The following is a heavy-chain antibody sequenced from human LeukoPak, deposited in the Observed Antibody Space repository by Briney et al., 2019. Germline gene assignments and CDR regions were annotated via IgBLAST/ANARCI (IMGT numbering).Heavy chain of an antibody. D-gene: IGHD3-22*01. Sequence: GGSLRLSCAASGFILSPYSMHWVRQAPGKGLEWVAVISFDGTIKYYGDSVNGRFTISRDNAKNTLYLQMNSLRAEDTAVYYCAKIYDSSAIDYWGQGTLVTVSS. CDR2: ISFDGTIK. V-gene: IGHV3-30-3*02. CDR1: GFILSPYS. J-gene: IGHJ4*02. CDR3: AKIYDSSAIDY.